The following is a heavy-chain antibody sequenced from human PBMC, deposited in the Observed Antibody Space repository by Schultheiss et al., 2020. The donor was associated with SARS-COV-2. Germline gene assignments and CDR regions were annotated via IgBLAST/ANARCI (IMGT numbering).Heavy chain of an antibody. D-gene: IGHD3-3*01. CDR3: ANAVRLDPPFDY. Sequence: GGSLRLSCAASGFTFSSYAMSWVRQAPGKGLEWVSAISGSGGSTYYADSVKGRFTISRDNAKNSLYLQMNSLRAEDTAVYYCANAVRLDPPFDYWGQGTLVTVSS. CDR1: GFTFSSYA. J-gene: IGHJ4*02. V-gene: IGHV3-23*01. CDR2: ISGSGGST.